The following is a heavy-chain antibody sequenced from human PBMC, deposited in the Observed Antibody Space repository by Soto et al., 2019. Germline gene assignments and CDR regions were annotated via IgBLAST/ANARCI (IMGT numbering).Heavy chain of an antibody. D-gene: IGHD2-15*01. J-gene: IGHJ6*03. CDR3: ARGDCVGGTCYSLAGSFYYYMDV. CDR1: GFTFSNYW. V-gene: IGHV3-74*02. CDR2: INSDGSVS. Sequence: EVQLVESGGGLVQPGGSLRLSCAASGFTFSNYWMYWVRQAPGKGLEWVSRINSDGSVSSHADSVRGRLTISRCNVKNTLSLHMESLRADDTAAYFCARGDCVGGTCYSLAGSFYYYMDVWGKGTTVTVFS.